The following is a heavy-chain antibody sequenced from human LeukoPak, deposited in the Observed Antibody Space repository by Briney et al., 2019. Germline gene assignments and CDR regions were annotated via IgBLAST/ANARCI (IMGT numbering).Heavy chain of an antibody. V-gene: IGHV1-3*02. CDR1: GYTFTSYA. CDR2: SNAGNGNT. J-gene: IGHJ3*02. CDR3: AREGWGLSVADAFDI. D-gene: IGHD1-26*01. Sequence: ASVKVSCKASGYTFTSYAMHWVRQAPGQRLEWMGWSNAGNGNTKYSQEFQGRVTITRDTSASTAYMELSSLRSEDMAVYYCAREGWGLSVADAFDIWGQGTTVTVSS.